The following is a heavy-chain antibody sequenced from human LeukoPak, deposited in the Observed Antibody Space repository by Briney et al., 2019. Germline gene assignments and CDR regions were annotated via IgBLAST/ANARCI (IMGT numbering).Heavy chain of an antibody. CDR3: AGRTGTLDY. CDR2: IYYSGST. D-gene: IGHD1-7*01. CDR1: GGSISSYY. J-gene: IGHJ4*02. V-gene: IGHV4-59*08. Sequence: SETLSLTCTVSGGSISSYYSSWIRQPPGKGLEWIGYIYYSGSTNYNPSLKSRVTISVDTSKNQFSLKLSSVTAADTAVYYCAGRTGTLDYWGQGTLVTVSS.